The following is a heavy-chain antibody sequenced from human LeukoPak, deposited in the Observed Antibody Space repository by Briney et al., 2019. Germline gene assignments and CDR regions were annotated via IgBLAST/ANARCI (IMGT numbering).Heavy chain of an antibody. CDR3: AKVKSSAGSGIYDY. J-gene: IGHJ4*02. CDR1: GFTFSSYA. V-gene: IGHV3-23*01. Sequence: PGGSLRLSCAASGFTFSSYAMSWVRQAPGKGLEWVSAISGSGGSTYYADSVKGRFTISRDNSKNTLYLQMNSLRAEDTAVYYCAKVKSSAGSGIYDYWGQGTLSPSPQ. D-gene: IGHD3-10*01. CDR2: ISGSGGST.